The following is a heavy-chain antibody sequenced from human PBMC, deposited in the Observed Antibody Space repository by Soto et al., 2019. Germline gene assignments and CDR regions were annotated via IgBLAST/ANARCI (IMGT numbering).Heavy chain of an antibody. CDR1: GFSLSTSGMC. V-gene: IGHV2-70*01. D-gene: IGHD2-15*01. CDR3: ARCGGYCSGGSCYYYYGMDV. CDR2: IDWDDDK. Sequence: SGPTLVNPTQTLTLTCTFSGFSLSTSGMCVSWIRQPPGKALEWLALIDWDDDKYYSTSLKTRLTISKDTSKNQVVLTMTNMDPVDTATYYCARCGGYCSGGSCYYYYGMDVWGQGTTVTVSS. J-gene: IGHJ6*02.